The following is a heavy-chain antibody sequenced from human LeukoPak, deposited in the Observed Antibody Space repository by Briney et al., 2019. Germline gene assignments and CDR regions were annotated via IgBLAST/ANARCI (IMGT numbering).Heavy chain of an antibody. CDR2: ISGSGGST. J-gene: IGHJ4*02. CDR3: AKALRIAGAAHFYFDY. V-gene: IGHV3-23*01. CDR1: GFTFNSYA. D-gene: IGHD6-19*01. Sequence: AGGSLRLSCAASGFTFNSYAMSWVRQAPGKGLEWVSAISGSGGSTYYADSVKGRFTISRDNSNSTLYLQIHSLRAEDTAVYYCAKALRIAGAAHFYFDYWGQGTLVTVSS.